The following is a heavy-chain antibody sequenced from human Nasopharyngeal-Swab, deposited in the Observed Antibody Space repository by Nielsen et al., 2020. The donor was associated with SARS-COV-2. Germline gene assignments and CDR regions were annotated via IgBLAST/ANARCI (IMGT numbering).Heavy chain of an antibody. D-gene: IGHD3-9*01. CDR1: GDSVSSNNVG. CDR3: ARGFLQTGFDY. V-gene: IGHV6-1*01. Sequence: SCAISGDSVSSNNVGWNWIRQSPSRGLECLGRTYYGSKWYNHYAPSVKSRVTIKPDTSKNQFSLQMDSVTPEDSAVYYCARGFLQTGFDYWGQGTLVTVSS. CDR2: TYYGSKWYN. J-gene: IGHJ4*02.